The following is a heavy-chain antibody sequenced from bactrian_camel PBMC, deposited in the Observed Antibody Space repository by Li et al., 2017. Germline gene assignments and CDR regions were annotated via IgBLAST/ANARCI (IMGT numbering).Heavy chain of an antibody. J-gene: IGHJ4*01. Sequence: VQLVESGGDSVEAGGSLRLSCAASGLTFSVMDMNWVRQAPGKGLEWVSSSSSGALSLVYADSVKCRFTISLDNAKATLYLQMNNLTVVRASVLRCQASLGKTFCSGAYFAGRIRPIFGFPGHGTQVTVS. V-gene: IGHV3S40*01. D-gene: IGHD2*01. CDR1: GLTFSVMD. CDR2: SSSGALSL.